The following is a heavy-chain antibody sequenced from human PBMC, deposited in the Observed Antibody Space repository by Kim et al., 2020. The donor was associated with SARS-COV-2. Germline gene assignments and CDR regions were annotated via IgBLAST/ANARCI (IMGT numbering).Heavy chain of an antibody. CDR3: ARSSRGGYANPFDY. J-gene: IGHJ4*02. CDR2: ISYDGSNK. V-gene: IGHV3-30*04. Sequence: GGSLRLSCAASGFTFSSYAMHWVRQAPGKGLEWVAVISYDGSNKYYVDSVKGRFTISRDNSKNTLYLQMNSLRAEDTAVYYCARSSRGGYANPFDYWGQGTLVTVSS. D-gene: IGHD5-18*01. CDR1: GFTFSSYA.